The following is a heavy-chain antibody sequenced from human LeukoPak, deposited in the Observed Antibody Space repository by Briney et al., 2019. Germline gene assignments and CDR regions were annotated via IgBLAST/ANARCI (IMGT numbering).Heavy chain of an antibody. D-gene: IGHD2-2*01. CDR2: INHSGST. CDR1: GGSFSGYY. V-gene: IGHV4-34*01. J-gene: IGHJ5*02. CDR3: ARGAPCSSTSRIVGGWFDP. Sequence: SETLSLTCAVYGGSFSGYYWSWIRQPPGKGLEWIGEINHSGSTNYNPSLKSRVTISVDTSKNQFSLKLSSVTAADTAVYYCARGAPCSSTSRIVGGWFDPWGQGTLVTVSS.